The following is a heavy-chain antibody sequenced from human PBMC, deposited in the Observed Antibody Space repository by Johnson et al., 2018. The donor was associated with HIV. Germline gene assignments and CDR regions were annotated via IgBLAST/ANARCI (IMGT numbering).Heavy chain of an antibody. CDR3: TTESASVGANYAFDI. Sequence: VQLVESGGGLVQPGGSLRLSCAASGFTFSSYAMHWVRQAPGKGLEWVAVISYDGSNKYYVDSVKGRFTISRDKSKNTVHLQMNSLKTEDTAVYYCTTESASVGANYAFDIWGQGTMVTVSS. CDR1: GFTFSSYA. J-gene: IGHJ3*02. CDR2: ISYDGSNK. D-gene: IGHD1-26*01. V-gene: IGHV3-30*04.